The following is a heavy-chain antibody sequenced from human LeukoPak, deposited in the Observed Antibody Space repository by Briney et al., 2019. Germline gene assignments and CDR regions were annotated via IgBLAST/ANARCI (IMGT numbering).Heavy chain of an antibody. J-gene: IGHJ4*02. CDR3: SSFDY. D-gene: IGHD6-19*01. Sequence: PGGSLRLSCSASGFTFSSYAMHWVRQAPGKGLEDVSAIRSNGSSTYYADSVKDRFTISRDNSKNTLYLQMSSLRTEDTAVYYCSSFDYWGQGTLVSVSS. CDR2: IRSNGSST. V-gene: IGHV3-64D*06. CDR1: GFTFSSYA.